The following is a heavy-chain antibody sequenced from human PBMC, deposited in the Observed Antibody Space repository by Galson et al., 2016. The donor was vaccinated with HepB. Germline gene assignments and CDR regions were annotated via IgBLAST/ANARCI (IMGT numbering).Heavy chain of an antibody. CDR1: GFSFSSYA. Sequence: LRLSCAASGFSFSSYAMNWVRQAPGKGLEWVSGITSGGTTYYADSVKGRFTISRDNSKNILYLQMKSLRDEDTAVYYCAKRPYSYGWHYGMDVWGQGTTVTVSS. D-gene: IGHD5-18*01. CDR2: ITSGGTT. J-gene: IGHJ6*02. CDR3: AKRPYSYGWHYGMDV. V-gene: IGHV3-23*01.